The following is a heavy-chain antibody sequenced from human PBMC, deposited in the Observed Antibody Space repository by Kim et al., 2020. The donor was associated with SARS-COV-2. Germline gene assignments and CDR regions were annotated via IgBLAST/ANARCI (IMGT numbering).Heavy chain of an antibody. J-gene: IGHJ5*02. D-gene: IGHD3-9*01. V-gene: IGHV1-69*13. CDR1: GGTFSSYA. CDR3: ARDRYYDILTGYSRGLYNWFDP. CDR2: IIPIFGTA. Sequence: SVKVSCKASGGTFSSYAISWVRQAPGQGLEWMGGIIPIFGTANYAQKFQGRVTITADESTSTAYMELSSLRSEDTAVYYCARDRYYDILTGYSRGLYNWFDPWGQGTLVTVSS.